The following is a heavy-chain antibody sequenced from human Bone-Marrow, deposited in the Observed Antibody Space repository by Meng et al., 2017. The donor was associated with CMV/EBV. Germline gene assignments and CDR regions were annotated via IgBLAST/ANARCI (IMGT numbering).Heavy chain of an antibody. CDR2: IYYSGST. CDR1: GGSVSSGSYY. CDR3: ARSVGCSSTYCYTYTSSWYPDY. Sequence: GSLRLSCTVSGGSVSSGSYYWSWIRQPPGKGLEWIGYIYYSGSTNYNPSLKSRVTISVDTSKNQFSLKLSSVTAADTAMYYCARSVGCSSTYCYTYTSSWYPDYWGQGTLVTVSS. D-gene: IGHD6-13*01. V-gene: IGHV4-61*01. J-gene: IGHJ4*02.